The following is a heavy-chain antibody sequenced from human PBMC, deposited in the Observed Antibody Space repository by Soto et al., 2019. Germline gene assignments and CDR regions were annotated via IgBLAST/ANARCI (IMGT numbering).Heavy chain of an antibody. D-gene: IGHD3-10*01. J-gene: IGHJ5*02. V-gene: IGHV1-24*01. Sequence: QVQLVQSGAEVKKPGASVKVSCKVSGYTLTELSMHWVRQAPGKGLEWMGGFDPEDGETIYAQKFQGRVTMTEDAVTDTAYMELGRLRSEVTAGDYWATISFGVRGFDPWGQGTLVTVSS. CDR2: FDPEDGET. CDR3: ATISFGVRGFDP. CDR1: GYTLTELS.